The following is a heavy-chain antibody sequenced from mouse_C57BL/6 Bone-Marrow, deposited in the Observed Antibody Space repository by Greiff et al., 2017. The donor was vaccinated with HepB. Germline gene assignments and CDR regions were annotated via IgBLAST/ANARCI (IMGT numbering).Heavy chain of an antibody. J-gene: IGHJ4*01. D-gene: IGHD2-4*01. Sequence: EVKLVESGGGLVQPGGSLKLSCAASGFTFSDYYMYWVRQTPEKRLEWVAYISNGGGSTYYPDTVKGRFTISRDNAKNTLYLQMCRLKSEDTALYYCARHLYDYDGSYAMDYWGQGTSVTVSS. CDR2: ISNGGGST. CDR1: GFTFSDYY. CDR3: ARHLYDYDGSYAMDY. V-gene: IGHV5-12*01.